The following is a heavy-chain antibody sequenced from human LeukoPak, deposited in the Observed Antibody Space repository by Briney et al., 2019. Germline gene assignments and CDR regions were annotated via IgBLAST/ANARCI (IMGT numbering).Heavy chain of an antibody. CDR2: ISAYNGNT. CDR1: GYTFTSYY. J-gene: IGHJ4*02. D-gene: IGHD3-22*01. CDR3: AREGTYYDSSGYYDY. V-gene: IGHV1-18*01. Sequence: GASVKVSCKASGYTFTSYYMHWVRQAPGQGLEWMGWISAYNGNTNYAQKLQGRVTMTTDTSTSTAYMELRSLRSDDTAVYYCAREGTYYDSSGYYDYWGQGTLVTVSS.